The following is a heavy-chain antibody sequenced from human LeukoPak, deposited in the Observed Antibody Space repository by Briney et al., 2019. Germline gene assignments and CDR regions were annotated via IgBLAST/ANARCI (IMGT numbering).Heavy chain of an antibody. CDR2: IYYSGST. Sequence: PSETLSLTCSVSGGSISTYYWSWIRQPPGKGLEWVGYIYYSGSTSYNPSLKSRVTISVDTSKNQFSLKLSSVTAADTAVYYCARQRGYYDSSGYAIDAFDIWGQGTMVTVSS. CDR3: ARQRGYYDSSGYAIDAFDI. J-gene: IGHJ3*02. CDR1: GGSISTYY. D-gene: IGHD3-22*01. V-gene: IGHV4-59*08.